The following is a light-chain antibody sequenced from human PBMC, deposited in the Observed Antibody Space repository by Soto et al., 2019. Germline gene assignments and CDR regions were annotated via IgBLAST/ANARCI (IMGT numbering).Light chain of an antibody. CDR2: DAS. J-gene: IGKJ4*01. CDR3: QQRSNWPPVN. V-gene: IGKV3-11*01. Sequence: EIVLPQSPATLSLSPGERATLSCRASQSINRHLAWYRQKPGQAPRLLIYDASNRATGIPARFSGSGSGTDFTRTIRSREPEDCGVYYSQQRSNWPPVNFGGGTKVEIK. CDR1: QSINRH.